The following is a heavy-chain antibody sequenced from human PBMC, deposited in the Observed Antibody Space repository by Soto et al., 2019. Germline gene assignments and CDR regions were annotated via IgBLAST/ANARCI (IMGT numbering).Heavy chain of an antibody. CDR1: GYTFTDYY. D-gene: IGHD2-15*01. V-gene: IGHV1-2*02. Sequence: ASVKVSCKTAGYTFTDYYTHWVRQAPGQGLEWMGWMNPKSGGAYFAQKFQGRVTLTRDTSIGTAYIEVNSLTSDDTAVYFCTRENIVNSDGIHDAFDILGQGTTVNVSS. CDR3: TRENIVNSDGIHDAFDI. CDR2: MNPKSGGA. J-gene: IGHJ3*02.